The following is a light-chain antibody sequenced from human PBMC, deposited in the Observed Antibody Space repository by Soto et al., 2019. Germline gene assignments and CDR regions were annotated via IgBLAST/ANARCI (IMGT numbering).Light chain of an antibody. CDR2: EVS. CDR3: AAWDDSLNGFYV. J-gene: IGLJ1*01. CDR1: GSDVGGNNY. Sequence: QSVLTQPASVSGSPGQSITISCTGTGSDVGGNNYVSWYRQQPVKAPKVIIYEVSDRPSGVSNRFSGSKSANAASLPISGLRAEDEADYYCAAWDDSLNGFYVFGTGTKLTVL. V-gene: IGLV2-14*01.